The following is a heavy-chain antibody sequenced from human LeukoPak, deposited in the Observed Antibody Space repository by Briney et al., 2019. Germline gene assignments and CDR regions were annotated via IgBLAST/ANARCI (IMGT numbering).Heavy chain of an antibody. CDR2: IYHSGST. CDR1: GGSISSSNW. V-gene: IGHV4-4*02. CDR3: ARDASRGDGYNKFDY. D-gene: IGHD5-24*01. Sequence: SGTLSLTCAVSGGSISSSNWWSWVRQPPGKGLEWIGEIYHSGSTNYNPSLKSRVTISVDKSKNQFSLKLSSVTAADTAVYYCARDASRGDGYNKFDYWGQGTLDTVSS. J-gene: IGHJ4*02.